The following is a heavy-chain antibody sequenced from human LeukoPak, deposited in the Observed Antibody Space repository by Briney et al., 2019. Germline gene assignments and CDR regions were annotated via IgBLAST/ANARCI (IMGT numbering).Heavy chain of an antibody. CDR1: GFTFSSYA. V-gene: IGHV3-7*04. D-gene: IGHD3-22*01. J-gene: IGHJ4*02. Sequence: PGGSLRLSCVASGFTFSSYAMSWVRQAPGKGLEWVATINQDGSDQYYVDSVKGRFTISRDNAKNSLDLQMNSLRAEDTAVYYCARDYSSGRDFWGQGTLVTVSS. CDR2: INQDGSDQ. CDR3: ARDYSSGRDF.